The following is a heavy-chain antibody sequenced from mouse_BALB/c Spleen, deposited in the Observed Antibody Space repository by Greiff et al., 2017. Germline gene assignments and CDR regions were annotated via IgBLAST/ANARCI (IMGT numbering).Heavy chain of an antibody. D-gene: IGHD2-4*01. CDR3: ARWDYDGY. Sequence: VQLKESGPELVKPGASVKISCKASGYTFTDYNMHWVKQSHGKSLEWIGYIYPYNGGTGYNQKFKSKATLTVDNSSSTAYMELRSLTSEDSAVYYCARWDYDGYWGQGTTLTVSS. V-gene: IGHV1S29*02. CDR1: GYTFTDYN. J-gene: IGHJ2*01. CDR2: IYPYNGGT.